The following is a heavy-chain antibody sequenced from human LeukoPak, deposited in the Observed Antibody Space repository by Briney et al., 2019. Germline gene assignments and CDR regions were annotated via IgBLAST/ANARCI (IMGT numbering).Heavy chain of an antibody. Sequence: PSETLSLTCAVYGGSFSGYYWSWIRQPPGKGLEWTGEINHSGSTNYNPSLKSRVTISVDTSKNQFSLKLSSVTAADTAVYYCARSDYVWGSYRNWGQGTLVTVSS. D-gene: IGHD3-16*02. J-gene: IGHJ4*02. CDR2: INHSGST. V-gene: IGHV4-34*01. CDR1: GGSFSGYY. CDR3: ARSDYVWGSYRN.